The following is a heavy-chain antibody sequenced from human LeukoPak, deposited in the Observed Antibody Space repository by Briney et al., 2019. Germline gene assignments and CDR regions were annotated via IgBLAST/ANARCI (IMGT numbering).Heavy chain of an antibody. J-gene: IGHJ6*02. CDR3: ARGPIKLWLHYGMDV. V-gene: IGHV3-49*03. Sequence: GGSLRLSCTAFGFTFCDHAMRWLRQAPGKGREWVGFIRSKAYGGTPEYAASVKGRFTISREDSINTVCLRMNRLETEDTAVYYCARGPIKLWLHYGMDVWGQGTTVTVSS. D-gene: IGHD6-19*01. CDR2: IRSKAYGGTP. CDR1: GFTFCDHA.